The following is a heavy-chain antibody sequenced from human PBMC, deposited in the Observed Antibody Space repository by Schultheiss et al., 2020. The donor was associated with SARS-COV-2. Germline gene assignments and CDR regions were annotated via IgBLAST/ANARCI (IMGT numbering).Heavy chain of an antibody. CDR1: GFTFSSYA. D-gene: IGHD3-10*01. CDR2: ISSSGSTI. J-gene: IGHJ4*02. V-gene: IGHV3-48*04. CDR3: ARGREVRGVITDY. Sequence: GGSLRLSCAASGFTFSSYAMSWVRQAPGKGLEWVSYISSSGSTIYYADSVKGRFTISRDNAKNSLYLQMNSLRVEDTAVYYCARGREVRGVITDYWGQGTLVTVSS.